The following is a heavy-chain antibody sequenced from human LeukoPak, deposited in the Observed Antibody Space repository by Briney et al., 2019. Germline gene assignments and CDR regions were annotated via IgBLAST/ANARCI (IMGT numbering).Heavy chain of an antibody. CDR3: ARDGVRWFDY. D-gene: IGHD3-16*01. Sequence: GGSLRLSCAASGFTFSSHSMNWVRQAPGKGLEWVSYISSSSSTIYYADSVKGRFTISRDNAKNSLYLQMNSLRAEDTAVYYCARDGVRWFDYWGQGTLVTVSS. CDR2: ISSSSSTI. CDR1: GFTFSSHS. J-gene: IGHJ4*02. V-gene: IGHV3-48*01.